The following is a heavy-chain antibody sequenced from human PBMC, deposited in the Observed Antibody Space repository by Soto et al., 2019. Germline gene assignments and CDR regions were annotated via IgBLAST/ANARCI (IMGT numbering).Heavy chain of an antibody. D-gene: IGHD5-18*01. Sequence: VQLQESGPGLVKPSQTLSLTCTVSGGSINSGGYCWSWIRQHPGKGLDWIGCISYGGSASYNPSLKSRVTLSVATSKNPFSLKLTSVTAAVTAVFYCSRGILVWGQGALITVSS. J-gene: IGHJ4*02. V-gene: IGHV4-31*03. CDR2: ISYGGSA. CDR3: SRGILV. CDR1: GGSINSGGYC.